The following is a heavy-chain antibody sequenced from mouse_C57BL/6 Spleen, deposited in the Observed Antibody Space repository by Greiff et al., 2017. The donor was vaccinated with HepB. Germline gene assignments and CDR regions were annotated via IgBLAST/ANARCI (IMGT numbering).Heavy chain of an antibody. CDR3: AKGTAQATDYAMDY. Sequence: EVQLQESGGGLVKPGGSLKLSCAASGFTFSDYGMHWVRQAPEKGLEWVAYISSGSSTIYYADTVKGRFTISRDNAKNTLFLQMTSLRSEDTAMYYCAKGTAQATDYAMDYWGQGTSVTVSS. CDR1: GFTFSDYG. D-gene: IGHD3-2*02. CDR2: ISSGSSTI. V-gene: IGHV5-17*01. J-gene: IGHJ4*01.